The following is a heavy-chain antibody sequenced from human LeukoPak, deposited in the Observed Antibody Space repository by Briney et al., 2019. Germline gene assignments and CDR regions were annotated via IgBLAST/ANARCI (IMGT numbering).Heavy chain of an antibody. CDR2: ISGSGGST. J-gene: IGHJ4*02. CDR1: GFTFSSYA. V-gene: IGHV3-23*01. CDR3: AKPTPLFYDILTGPIDY. Sequence: GGSLRLSCAASGFTFSSYAMSWVRQAPGKGLEWVSAISGSGGSTYYADSVKGRFTISRDNSKNTLYLQMNSLRAEDTAVYYCAKPTPLFYDILTGPIDYWGQGTLVTVSS. D-gene: IGHD3-9*01.